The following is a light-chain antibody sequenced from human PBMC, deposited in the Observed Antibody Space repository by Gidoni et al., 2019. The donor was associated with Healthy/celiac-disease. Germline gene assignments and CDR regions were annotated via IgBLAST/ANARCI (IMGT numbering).Light chain of an antibody. Sequence: QSALTPPASVSGYPGQSITISCTGTSSDVGSYNLVSWYQQHPGKAPKLMIYEGSKRPSGVSNRFSGSKSGNTASLTISGLQAEDEADYYCCSYAGSSTFDVVFGGGTKLTVL. CDR1: SSDVGSYNL. CDR2: EGS. J-gene: IGLJ2*01. V-gene: IGLV2-23*03. CDR3: CSYAGSSTFDVV.